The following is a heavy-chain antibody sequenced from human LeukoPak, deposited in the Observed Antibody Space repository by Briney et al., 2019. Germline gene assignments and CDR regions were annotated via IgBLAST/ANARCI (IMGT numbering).Heavy chain of an antibody. CDR1: GYTFNGYD. J-gene: IGHJ3*02. V-gene: IGHV1-2*02. Sequence: ASVKVSCKASGYTFNGYDMHGERQAPGQGLEWMGWINPNSGGTNYAQQFQGRVTMTRDTSISTAYMELSRLRSDDTAMYYCARDDTTTVTTYGAFDIWGQGTMVTVSS. D-gene: IGHD4-17*01. CDR2: INPNSGGT. CDR3: ARDDTTTVTTYGAFDI.